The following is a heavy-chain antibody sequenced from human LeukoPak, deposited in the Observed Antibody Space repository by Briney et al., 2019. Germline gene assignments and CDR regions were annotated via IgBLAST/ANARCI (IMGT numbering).Heavy chain of an antibody. CDR1: GFTFSNYW. CDR3: ARDRGSSWYGFGVTNWYFDL. V-gene: IGHV3-7*01. Sequence: PGGSLRLSCAASGFTFSNYWMSWVRQAPGKGLEWVANIKQDGSEKYYVDSVKGRFTISRDNAKNSLDLQVNSLRAEDTAVYYCARDRGSSWYGFGVTNWYFDLWARGTLVTVSS. CDR2: IKQDGSEK. D-gene: IGHD6-13*01. J-gene: IGHJ2*01.